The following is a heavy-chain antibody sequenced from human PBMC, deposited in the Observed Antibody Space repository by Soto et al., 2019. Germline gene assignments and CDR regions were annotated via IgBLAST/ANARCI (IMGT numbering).Heavy chain of an antibody. CDR1: DYSISTGYF. CDR3: ARITYGYNYFDY. D-gene: IGHD4-17*01. CDR2: ISHSGTT. V-gene: IGHV4-38-2*01. Sequence: PSETLSLTCSVSDYSISTGYFWGWIRQPPGKGLEWIGCISHSGTTHYNTSLKSRVTISIDTSENQFSLKLSSVTAADAAVYYCARITYGYNYFDYWGRGTQVTVS. J-gene: IGHJ4*02.